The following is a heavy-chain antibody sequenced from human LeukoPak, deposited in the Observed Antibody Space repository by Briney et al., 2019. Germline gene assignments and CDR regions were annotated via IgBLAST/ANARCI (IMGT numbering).Heavy chain of an antibody. D-gene: IGHD6-13*01. V-gene: IGHV3-23*01. CDR3: AKIRSSSWYQSYFDY. CDR2: ISGSGGST. CDR1: GFIISGYA. Sequence: GGSLRLSCAASGFIISGYAMSWVRQAPGKGLEWVSAISGSGGSTYYADSVRGRFTISRDNSKNTLYLQMNSLRAEDTAVYYCAKIRSSSWYQSYFDYWGQGTLVTVSS. J-gene: IGHJ4*02.